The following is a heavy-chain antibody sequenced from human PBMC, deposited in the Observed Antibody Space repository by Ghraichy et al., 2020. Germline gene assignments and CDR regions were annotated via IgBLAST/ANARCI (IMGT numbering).Heavy chain of an antibody. D-gene: IGHD3-16*01. Sequence: SETLSLTCTVSGGSIGSGGYYWTWIRQHPGKGLEWIGDIHYSGSTQYNPSLKSRVTISVDTSKNQFSLKLSSVTAADTAVYYCARDPPFGGASPLWYFDLWGRGTLVTVSS. CDR3: ARDPPFGGASPLWYFDL. J-gene: IGHJ2*01. CDR2: IHYSGST. V-gene: IGHV4-31*03. CDR1: GGSIGSGGYY.